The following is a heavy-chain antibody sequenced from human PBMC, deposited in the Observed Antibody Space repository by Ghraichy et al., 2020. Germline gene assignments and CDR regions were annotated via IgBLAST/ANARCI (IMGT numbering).Heavy chain of an antibody. V-gene: IGHV6-1*01. D-gene: IGHD3-22*01. Sequence: SQTLSLTCAISGDSVSSNSAAWNWIRQSPSRGLEWLGRTYYRSKWYNDYAVSVKSRITINPDTSKNQFSLQLNSVTPEDTAVYYCARGPEYYYDSSGYYRRDWYFALWGRSTLVTVSS. CDR3: ARGPEYYYDSSGYYRRDWYFAL. CDR1: GDSVSSNSAA. J-gene: IGHJ2*01. CDR2: TYYRSKWYN.